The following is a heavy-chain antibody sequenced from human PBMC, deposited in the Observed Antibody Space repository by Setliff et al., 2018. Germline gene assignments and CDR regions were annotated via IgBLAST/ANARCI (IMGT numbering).Heavy chain of an antibody. CDR2: INAGNGNT. CDR3: ARGQAIRIRAAAGMWDR. Sequence: ASVKVSCKASGYTFTSYAMHWARQAPGQRLEWMGWINAGNGNTKYSQKFQGRVTMTRDTSTSTVYLEMTSLSSEDTAVYYCARGQAIRIRAAAGMWDRWGQGTLVTVSS. CDR1: GYTFTSYA. V-gene: IGHV1-3*01. D-gene: IGHD6-13*01. J-gene: IGHJ4*02.